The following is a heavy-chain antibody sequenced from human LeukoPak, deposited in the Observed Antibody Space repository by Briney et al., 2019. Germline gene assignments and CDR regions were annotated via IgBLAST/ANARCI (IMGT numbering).Heavy chain of an antibody. CDR2: IKQDGSQK. V-gene: IGHV3-7*01. CDR1: GFTFSTYW. D-gene: IGHD6-19*01. J-gene: IGHJ4*02. Sequence: GGSLRLSCAASGFTFSTYWMSWVRQAPGKGLEWVANIKQDGSQKYYVDSVKGRFTISRDNAKNSLYLQIHSLRPEDTAVYYCARTSSGFWAPFDSWGQGTLVTVSS. CDR3: ARTSSGFWAPFDS.